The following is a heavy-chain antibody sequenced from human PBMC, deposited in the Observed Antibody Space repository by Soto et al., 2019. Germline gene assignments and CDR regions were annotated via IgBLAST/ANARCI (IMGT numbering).Heavy chain of an antibody. V-gene: IGHV1-69*02. Sequence: QVQLVQSGAEVKKPGSSVKVSCKASGGTFSSYTISWVRQAPGQGLEWMGRIIPILGIANYAQKFQDRVTITADKSTSTAYMELSSLRSEDTAVYYCSMESAFYYYMDVWGKGTTVTVSS. D-gene: IGHD3-10*01. J-gene: IGHJ6*03. CDR1: GGTFSSYT. CDR3: SMESAFYYYMDV. CDR2: IIPILGIA.